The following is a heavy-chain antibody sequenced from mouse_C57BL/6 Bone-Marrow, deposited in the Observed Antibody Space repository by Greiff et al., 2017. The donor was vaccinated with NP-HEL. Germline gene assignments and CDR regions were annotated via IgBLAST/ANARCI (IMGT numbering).Heavy chain of an antibody. Sequence: QVQLQQSGAELMKPGASVKLSCKATGYTFTGYWIEWVKQRPGHGLEWIGEILPGRGSTNSNEKFKGKATFTADTSSNTAYLPLRSLTTEDSAIYDWARARGSSGPWFAYWGQGTRGTVAA. CDR1: GYTFTGYW. CDR2: ILPGRGST. V-gene: IGHV1-9*01. D-gene: IGHD3-2*02. J-gene: IGHJ3*01. CDR3: ARARGSSGPWFAY.